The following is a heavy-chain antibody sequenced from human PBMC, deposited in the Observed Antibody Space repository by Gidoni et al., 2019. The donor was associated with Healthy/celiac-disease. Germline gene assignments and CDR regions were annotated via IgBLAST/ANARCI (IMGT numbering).Heavy chain of an antibody. D-gene: IGHD6-19*01. CDR1: GFTFSSYA. J-gene: IGHJ4*02. Sequence: EVQLLESGGGLVQRGGSLRPSCAASGFTFSSYAMSWFRQAPGKGLEWVSAISGSGGSTYYADSVKGRFTISRDNSKNTLYLQMNSLRAEDTAVYYCAKVHPGEGSSGCYWGQGTLVTVSS. CDR3: AKVHPGEGSSGCY. V-gene: IGHV3-23*01. CDR2: ISGSGGST.